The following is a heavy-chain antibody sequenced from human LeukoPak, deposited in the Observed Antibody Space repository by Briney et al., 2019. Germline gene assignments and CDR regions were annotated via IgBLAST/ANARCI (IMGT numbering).Heavy chain of an antibody. CDR2: IGSASNTI. CDR3: ARDGWFGDYNWFDP. J-gene: IGHJ5*02. D-gene: IGHD3-10*01. Sequence: GGSLRLSCAASGFTFDDYGMSWVRQAPGKGLEWVSYIGSASNTIYYADSVKGRFTISRDNAKNSLYLQMNSLRAEDTAMYYCARDGWFGDYNWFDPWGQGTLVTVSS. CDR1: GFTFDDYG. V-gene: IGHV3-48*01.